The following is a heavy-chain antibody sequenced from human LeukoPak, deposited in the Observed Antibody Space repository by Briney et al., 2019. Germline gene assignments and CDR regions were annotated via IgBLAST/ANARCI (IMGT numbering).Heavy chain of an antibody. CDR2: IYHSGIT. D-gene: IGHD6-13*01. CDR1: GGSIGSIGTANW. CDR3: VRGPSVYNSNWYGNY. J-gene: IGHJ4*01. Sequence: PSETLSLTCTVSGGSIGSIGTANWNSWVRQPPGKGLEWIGEIYHSGITNYNPSLKSRVIISVDTSKNQFSLKVNSVTAADTAVYYCVRGPSVYNSNWYGNYWGQGTLVTVSS. V-gene: IGHV4-4*02.